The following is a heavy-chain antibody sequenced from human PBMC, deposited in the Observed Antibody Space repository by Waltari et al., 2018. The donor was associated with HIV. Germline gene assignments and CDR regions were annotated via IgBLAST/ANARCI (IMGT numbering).Heavy chain of an antibody. D-gene: IGHD6-13*01. CDR2: IRYDGSNK. Sequence: QVQPVESGGGVVQPGGPLRLPCAPSGFTFSSSVLHGVRQAPGKGLEWVAFIRYDGSNKYYADSVKGRFTISRDNSKNTLYLQMNSLRAEDTAVYYCAKPYSTYYFDYWGQGTLVTVSS. CDR3: AKPYSTYYFDY. J-gene: IGHJ4*02. CDR1: GFTFSSSV. V-gene: IGHV3-30*02.